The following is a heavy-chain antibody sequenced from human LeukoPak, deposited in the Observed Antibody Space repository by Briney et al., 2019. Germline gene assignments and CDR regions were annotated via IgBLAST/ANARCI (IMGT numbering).Heavy chain of an antibody. D-gene: IGHD6-13*01. CDR3: ARGRAAAGSKGYYFDY. CDR1: GYTFTSYD. J-gene: IGHJ4*02. CDR2: MNPNSGNT. V-gene: IGHV1-8*03. Sequence: AASVKASCKASGYTFTSYDINWVRQATGQGLEWMGWMNPNSGNTGYAQKFQGRVTITRNTSISTAYMELSSLRSEDTAVYYCARGRAAAGSKGYYFDYWGQGTLVTVSS.